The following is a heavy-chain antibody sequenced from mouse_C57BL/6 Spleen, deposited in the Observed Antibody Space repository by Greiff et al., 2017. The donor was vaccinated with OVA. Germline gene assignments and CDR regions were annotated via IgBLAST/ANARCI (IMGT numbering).Heavy chain of an antibody. V-gene: IGHV1-55*01. CDR1: GYTFTSYW. Sequence: QVQLQQPGAELVKPGASVKMSCKASGYTFTSYWITWVKQRPGQGLEWIGDIYPGSGGTNYNEKFKSKATLTVDTSSSTAYMPLSNLTSEDSAVYYCARNLDGYYEAYWGQGTLVTGSA. CDR2: IYPGSGGT. J-gene: IGHJ3*01. D-gene: IGHD2-3*01. CDR3: ARNLDGYYEAY.